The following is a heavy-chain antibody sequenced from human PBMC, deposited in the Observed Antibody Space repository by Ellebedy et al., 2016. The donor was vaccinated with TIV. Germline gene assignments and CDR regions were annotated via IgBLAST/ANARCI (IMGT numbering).Heavy chain of an antibody. CDR2: IDPSDSDT. J-gene: IGHJ5*01. V-gene: IGHV5-51*01. D-gene: IGHD1-26*01. CDR3: ARQVGATNWLDS. CDR1: GYSFAKYW. Sequence: GESLKISCKGSGYSFAKYWIAWVRQMPGKGLEWMGIIDPSDSDTRYRPSFQGQVTISADKSISTAYLQWNSLRASDTAIYYCARQVGATNWLDSWGQGTLVTVSS.